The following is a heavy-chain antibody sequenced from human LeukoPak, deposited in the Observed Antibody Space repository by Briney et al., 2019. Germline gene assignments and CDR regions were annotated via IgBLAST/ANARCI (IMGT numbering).Heavy chain of an antibody. Sequence: SETLSLTCTVSGGSISSHYWSWIRHPPGKGLELNGYIYYRGSTNYNPSLKSRVTISVDTSKNQFSLKLSPVTAADTAVYYCARGAGSSGGYYYYYMDVWGKGTTVTVSS. CDR1: GGSISSHY. D-gene: IGHD6-19*01. J-gene: IGHJ6*03. CDR2: IYYRGST. V-gene: IGHV4-59*11. CDR3: ARGAGSSGGYYYYYMDV.